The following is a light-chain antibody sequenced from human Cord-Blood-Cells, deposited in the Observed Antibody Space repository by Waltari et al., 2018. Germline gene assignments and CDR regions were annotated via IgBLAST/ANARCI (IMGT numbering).Light chain of an antibody. CDR1: SSDVGGYNY. CDR2: DVS. Sequence: QSALTQPASVSGSPGQSITISCTGTSSDVGGYNYVSWYQQPPANAPKLMIYDVSKRPSGVSNRFSGSKSGNTASLTISGLQAEDEADYYCSSYTSGSTLFGGGTKLTVL. V-gene: IGLV2-14*01. J-gene: IGLJ2*01. CDR3: SSYTSGSTL.